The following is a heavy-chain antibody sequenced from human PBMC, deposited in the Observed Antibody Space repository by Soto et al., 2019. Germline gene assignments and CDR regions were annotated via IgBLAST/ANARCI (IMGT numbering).Heavy chain of an antibody. CDR2: INAGNGNT. CDR1: GYTFTSYA. J-gene: IGHJ6*02. V-gene: IGHV1-3*01. CDR3: ARAVGIAPPTPQYCMDV. D-gene: IGHD6-13*01. Sequence: ASVKVSCKASGYTFTSYAMHWVRQAPGQRLEWMGWINAGNGNTKYSQKFQGRVTITRDTSASTAYMELSSLRSEDTAVYYCARAVGIAPPTPQYCMDVRGQGTTVTVSS.